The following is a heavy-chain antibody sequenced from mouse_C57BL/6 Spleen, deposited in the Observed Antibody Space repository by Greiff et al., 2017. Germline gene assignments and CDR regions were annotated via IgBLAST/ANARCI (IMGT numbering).Heavy chain of an antibody. Sequence: VQLQQPGAELVKPGASVKLSCKASGYTFTSYWMQWVKQRPGQGLEWIGEIDPSDSYTNYNQKFKGKATLTVDTSSSTAYMQHISLTSEDSAVYYCEKSIYYCAMDYWGQGTSVTVSS. CDR2: IDPSDSYT. V-gene: IGHV1-50*01. CDR3: EKSIYYCAMDY. CDR1: GYTFTSYW. J-gene: IGHJ4*01.